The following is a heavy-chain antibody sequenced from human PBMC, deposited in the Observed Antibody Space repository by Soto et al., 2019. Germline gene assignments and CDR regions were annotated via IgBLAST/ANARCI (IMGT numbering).Heavy chain of an antibody. J-gene: IGHJ4*02. CDR2: ISGGADNT. CDR1: GFTFSNYA. Sequence: EVQLLESGGGLVQPGGSLRLSCAASGFTFSNYAMNWVRQAPGKGLEWVSVISGGADNTYYADSVKGRFTISRDNSKKTLYLQMNSLRVEDSALYYCARGSTDSYPGSRIFDFWGRGTLVTVSS. V-gene: IGHV3-23*01. D-gene: IGHD3-10*01. CDR3: ARGSTDSYPGSRIFDF.